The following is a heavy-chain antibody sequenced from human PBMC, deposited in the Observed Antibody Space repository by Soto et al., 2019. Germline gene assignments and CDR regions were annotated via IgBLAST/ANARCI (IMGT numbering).Heavy chain of an antibody. D-gene: IGHD5-18*01. CDR3: AGDGWSSGYSYYYYYGMDV. CDR1: GGAISSYY. V-gene: IGHV4-4*07. Sequence: SETLSLTCTVSGGAISSYYWSWIRQPAGKGLEWIGRIYTIGITNYNPSLKSRVTMSVDTSKNQFSLKLSSVTAADTAVYYCAGDGWSSGYSYYYYYGMDVWGQGTTVTVSS. J-gene: IGHJ6*02. CDR2: IYTIGIT.